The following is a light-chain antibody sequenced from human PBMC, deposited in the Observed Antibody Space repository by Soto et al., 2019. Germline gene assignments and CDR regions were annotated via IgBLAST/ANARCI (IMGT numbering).Light chain of an antibody. J-gene: IGKJ1*01. V-gene: IGKV3-20*01. Sequence: EIVLTQSPGTLSLSPGERVTLSCRASQSVIASYLAWYQQKPGQPPRLLIYGASIRATGIPDRFSGSGSGTDFTLTISRLEPEDLAVYFCQQYCYSPRTFGQGTKV. CDR3: QQYCYSPRT. CDR2: GAS. CDR1: QSVIASY.